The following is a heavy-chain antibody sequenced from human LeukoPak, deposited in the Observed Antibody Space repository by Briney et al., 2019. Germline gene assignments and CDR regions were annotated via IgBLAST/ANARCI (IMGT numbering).Heavy chain of an antibody. CDR1: GFTFSSYA. D-gene: IGHD4-17*01. Sequence: GGSLRLSCAASGFTFSSYAMSWVRQAPGKGLEWVSAISADASSTYYADSVKGPITISRDNSKNTLFLQMNSLRAEDTAAYYCARGAYGDYDYWGQGTLVTVSS. CDR2: ISADASST. V-gene: IGHV3-23*01. J-gene: IGHJ4*02. CDR3: ARGAYGDYDY.